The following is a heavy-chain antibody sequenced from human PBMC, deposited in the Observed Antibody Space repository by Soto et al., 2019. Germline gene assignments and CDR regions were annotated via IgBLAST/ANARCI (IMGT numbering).Heavy chain of an antibody. D-gene: IGHD6-6*01. Sequence: ASVKVSCKASGYTFTSYAMHWVRQAPGQRLEWMGWINAGNGNTKYSQKFQGRVTITRDTSASTAYMELSSLRSEDTAVYYCARVHFQSSSSRVYYYYGMDVWGQGTTVTVSS. CDR1: GYTFTSYA. CDR3: ARVHFQSSSSRVYYYYGMDV. V-gene: IGHV1-3*01. J-gene: IGHJ6*02. CDR2: INAGNGNT.